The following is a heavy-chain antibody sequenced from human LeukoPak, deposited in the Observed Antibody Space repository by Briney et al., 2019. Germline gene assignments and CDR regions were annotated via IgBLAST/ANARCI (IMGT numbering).Heavy chain of an antibody. D-gene: IGHD2-21*02. V-gene: IGHV1-69*13. CDR3: ARAELLTPTQWFEP. CDR2: IIPIFGTA. CDR1: GGTFSSYA. Sequence: GASVKVSCKASGGTFSSYAISWVRQAPGQGLEWMGGIIPIFGTANYAQKFQGRVTITADESTSTAYMELSSLRSEDTAVYYCARAELLTPTQWFEPWGQGTLVTVSS. J-gene: IGHJ5*02.